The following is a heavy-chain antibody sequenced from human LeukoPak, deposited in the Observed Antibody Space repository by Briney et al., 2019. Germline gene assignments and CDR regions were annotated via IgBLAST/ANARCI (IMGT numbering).Heavy chain of an antibody. CDR1: GFTFSSYA. D-gene: IGHD2-21*01. CDR2: ISYDGSNK. V-gene: IGHV3-30-3*02. CDR3: AKCGDQDWYSDL. Sequence: QSGGSLRLSCAASGFTFSSYAMHWVRQAPGKGLEWVAVISYDGSNKYYADSVKGRFTISRDNSKNTLYLQMNSLRAEDTAVYYCAKCGDQDWYSDLWGRGTLVTVSS. J-gene: IGHJ2*01.